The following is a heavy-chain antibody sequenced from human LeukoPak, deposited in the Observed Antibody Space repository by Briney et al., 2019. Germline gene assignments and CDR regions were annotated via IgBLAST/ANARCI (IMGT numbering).Heavy chain of an antibody. CDR3: ARQLAAAGTWGYYYGMDV. J-gene: IGHJ6*02. CDR1: GYSFTSYW. Sequence: GESLKISCKGSGYSFTSYWIGRVRQMPGKGLEWMGIIYPGDSDTRYSLSFQGQVTISADKSISTAYLQWSSLKASDTAMYYCARQLAAAGTWGYYYGMDVWGQGTTVTVSS. CDR2: IYPGDSDT. D-gene: IGHD6-13*01. V-gene: IGHV5-51*01.